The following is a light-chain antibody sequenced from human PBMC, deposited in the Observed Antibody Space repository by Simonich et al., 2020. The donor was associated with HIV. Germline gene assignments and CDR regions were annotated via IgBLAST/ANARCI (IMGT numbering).Light chain of an antibody. J-gene: IGLJ3*02. CDR3: LLSYSGAWV. CDR1: TGAVTFGHY. CDR2: DTS. V-gene: IGLV7-46*01. Sequence: QAVVTQEPSLTVSPGGTVTLTCGSSTGAVTFGHYPYWFQQKPGQAPRTLPYDTSNKPSWTPARFSGSLLGGKAALTLSGAQPEDEAEYYCLLSYSGAWVFGGGTRLTVL.